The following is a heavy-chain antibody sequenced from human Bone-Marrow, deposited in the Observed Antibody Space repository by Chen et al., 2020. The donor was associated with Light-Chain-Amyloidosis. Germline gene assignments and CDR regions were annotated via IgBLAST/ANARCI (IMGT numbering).Heavy chain of an antibody. CDR1: GYTFPNYW. V-gene: IGHV5-51*01. J-gene: IGHJ4*02. Sequence: EVQLEQSGPEVKKPGESLKISCKGSGYTFPNYWIGWVRQMPGKGLEWMGVIYPDDSDARYSPSFGGQVTISADKAITPAYLQRRSLKASDTAMYYCARRRDGYNFDYWGQGTLVTVSS. CDR2: IYPDDSDA. CDR3: ARRRDGYNFDY. D-gene: IGHD5-12*01.